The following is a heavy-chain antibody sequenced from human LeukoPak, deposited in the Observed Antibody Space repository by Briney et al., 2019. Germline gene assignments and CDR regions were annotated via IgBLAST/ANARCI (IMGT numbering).Heavy chain of an antibody. J-gene: IGHJ6*03. V-gene: IGHV7-4-1*02. CDR1: RYSLTRFG. Sequence: ASVKVSCKASRYSLTRFGMNWVRQAPGQGLEWLGWINTNTGNPTYGQGFTGRFVFTTDAAVSTAFLQISSLKAEETAVYYCATRYRDSHYYYMDVWGKGTTVIVSS. CDR3: ATRYRDSHYYYMDV. CDR2: INTNTGNP. D-gene: IGHD2-2*02.